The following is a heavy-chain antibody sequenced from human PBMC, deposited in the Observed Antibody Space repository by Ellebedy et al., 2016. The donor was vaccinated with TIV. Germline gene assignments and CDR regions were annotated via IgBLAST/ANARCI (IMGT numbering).Heavy chain of an antibody. CDR2: IYYSGST. J-gene: IGHJ5*02. CDR3: ARDIVAGWFDP. V-gene: IGHV4-59*01. D-gene: IGHD2-21*01. Sequence: MPSETLSLTCTVSCGSIRSYYWSWIRQPPGEGLEWIGYIYYSGSTNYNPSLKSRVTISVDTSKNQFSLKLSSVTAADTAVYYCARDIVAGWFDPWGQGTLVTVSS. CDR1: CGSIRSYY.